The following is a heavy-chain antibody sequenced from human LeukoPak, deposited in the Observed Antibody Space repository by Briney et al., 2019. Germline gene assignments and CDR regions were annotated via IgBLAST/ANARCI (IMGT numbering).Heavy chain of an antibody. D-gene: IGHD3-22*01. Sequence: GASVKVSCKASGGTFSSYAISWVRQAPGQGLEWMGGIIPISGTANYAQKFQGRVTITADESTSTAYMELSSLRSEDTAVYYCARVDDYCDSSGYRPRHYYGMDVWGQGTTVTVSS. J-gene: IGHJ6*02. V-gene: IGHV1-69*01. CDR3: ARVDDYCDSSGYRPRHYYGMDV. CDR2: IIPISGTA. CDR1: GGTFSSYA.